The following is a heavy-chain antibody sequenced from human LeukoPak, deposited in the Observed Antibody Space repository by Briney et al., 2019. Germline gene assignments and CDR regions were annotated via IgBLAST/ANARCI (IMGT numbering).Heavy chain of an antibody. CDR3: ARQGVATAIDY. V-gene: IGHV4-4*07. CDR1: GGSISNYY. CDR2: ISASGNT. D-gene: IGHD2-21*02. J-gene: IGHJ4*02. Sequence: SETLSLTCTVSGGSISNYYWSWIRQPVGKGLEWIGRISASGNTNYNPSLKSRVTMSVDTSMNLFALKLSSVTAADTAVYYCARQGVATAIDYWGQGTLVTVSS.